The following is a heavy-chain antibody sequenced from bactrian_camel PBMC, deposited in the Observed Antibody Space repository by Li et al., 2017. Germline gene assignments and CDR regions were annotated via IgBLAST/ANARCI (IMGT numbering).Heavy chain of an antibody. D-gene: IGHD2*01. CDR3: SADGMGTPCW. V-gene: IGHV3S6*01. CDR1: TYTHNRYW. CDR2: INTDGIPV. J-gene: IGHJ4*01. Sequence: VQLVESGGGSVQAGGSLILSCAPSTYTHNRYWMAWFHQAPGKQREAVASINTDGIPVYYSDSVKGRFTISIDNAKNTVYLQMTSLKPGDTAVYYCSADGMGTPCWWGQGTQVTVS.